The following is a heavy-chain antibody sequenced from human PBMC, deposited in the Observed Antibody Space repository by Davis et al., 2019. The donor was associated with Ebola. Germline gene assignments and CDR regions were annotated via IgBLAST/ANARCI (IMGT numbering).Heavy chain of an antibody. CDR1: GGSISSSSYY. Sequence: GSLRLSCTVSGGSISSSSYYWGWIRQPPGKGLEWIGSIYYSGSTYYNPSLKSRVTISEDTSNNQFSLKLTSMTAADTAVYFCARGRGRGFDSWGQGTLVTVSS. D-gene: IGHD3-10*01. CDR3: ARGRGRGFDS. V-gene: IGHV4-39*07. CDR2: IYYSGST. J-gene: IGHJ4*02.